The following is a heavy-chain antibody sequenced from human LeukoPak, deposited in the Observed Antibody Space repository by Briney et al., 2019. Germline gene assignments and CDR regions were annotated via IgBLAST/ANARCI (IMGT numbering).Heavy chain of an antibody. J-gene: IGHJ4*02. D-gene: IGHD3-9*01. V-gene: IGHV3-30*04. CDR1: GFTFSSYA. CDR2: ISYDGSNK. Sequence: GGSLRLSCAASGFTFSSYAMHWVRQAPGKGLEWVAVISYDGSNKYYADSVKGRFTISRDNSKNTLYLQMNSLRAEDTAVYYCVRRMTGVNNFDYWGQGTLVTVSS. CDR3: VRRMTGVNNFDY.